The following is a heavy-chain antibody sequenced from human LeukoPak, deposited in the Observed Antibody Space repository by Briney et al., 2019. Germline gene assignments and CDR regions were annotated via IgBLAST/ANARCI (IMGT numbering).Heavy chain of an antibody. D-gene: IGHD3-3*01. CDR3: ARQGGLRFLEWGNWFDP. CDR2: IYPGDSDT. V-gene: IGHV5-51*01. CDR1: GYSFTSYW. J-gene: IGHJ5*02. Sequence: GESLKISCKGFGYSFTSYWIGWVRQMPGKGLEWMGIIYPGDSDTRYSPSFQGQVTISADKSISTAYLQWSSLKASDTAMYYCARQGGLRFLEWGNWFDPWGQGTLVTVSS.